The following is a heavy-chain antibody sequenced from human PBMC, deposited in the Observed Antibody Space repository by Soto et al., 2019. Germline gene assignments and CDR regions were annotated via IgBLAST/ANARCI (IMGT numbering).Heavy chain of an antibody. CDR2: TYYRSKYYN. CDR1: GDRVSSNNAA. V-gene: IGHV6-1*01. J-gene: IGHJ3*02. D-gene: IGHD3-9*01. CDR3: ARAPFDQNAFDI. Sequence: SQTLSLTCVISGDRVSSNNAAWNWIRQSPSRGLEWLGRTYYRSKYYNDYAVSVISRITINPDTSKNQFSLQLNSVTPEDTAVYYCARAPFDQNAFDIWGQGTMVTVSS.